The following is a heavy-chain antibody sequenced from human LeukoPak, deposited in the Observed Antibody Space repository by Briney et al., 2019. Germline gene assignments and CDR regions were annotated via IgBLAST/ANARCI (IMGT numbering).Heavy chain of an antibody. CDR3: ARLLDNDSSGDPDTFDM. J-gene: IGHJ3*02. V-gene: IGHV4-59*11. Sequence: SETLSLTCAVSGGSISGHYWSWLRQPPGKGLEWIGYIYYSGKTYYCSSLRSRVTISVDTSKNHFSLKLTSVTAADTAVYYCARLLDNDSSGDPDTFDMWGQGTMVTVSS. CDR2: IYYSGKT. D-gene: IGHD3-22*01. CDR1: GGSISGHY.